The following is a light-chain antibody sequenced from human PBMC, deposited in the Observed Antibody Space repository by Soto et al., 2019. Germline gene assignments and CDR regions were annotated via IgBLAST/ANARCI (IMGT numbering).Light chain of an antibody. Sequence: DIQMTQSPSTLSASVGDRVTITCRASQSTRSWLAWYQQKPGKAPRLLIYKASSLESGVPSRFSGSGSGTEFTLTISSLQPDDSATYYCQQYDSYCTFGGGTKVDI. J-gene: IGKJ4*02. V-gene: IGKV1-5*03. CDR3: QQYDSYCT. CDR1: QSTRSW. CDR2: KAS.